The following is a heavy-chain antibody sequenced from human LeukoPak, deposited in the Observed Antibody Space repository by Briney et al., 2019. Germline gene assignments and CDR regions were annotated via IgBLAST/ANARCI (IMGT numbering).Heavy chain of an antibody. J-gene: IGHJ6*02. Sequence: GRSLRLSCAASGFRFYNYGMHWVRQAPGKGLEWVSAITGGSSTYYADSVKGRFTVSRDNSKNTLFLQMNSLRADDTAVYYCAKDFSTIIPAAILLYYGMDVWGRGTTVTVSS. D-gene: IGHD2-2*01. CDR1: GFRFYNYG. CDR2: ITGGSST. V-gene: IGHV3-23*01. CDR3: AKDFSTIIPAAILLYYGMDV.